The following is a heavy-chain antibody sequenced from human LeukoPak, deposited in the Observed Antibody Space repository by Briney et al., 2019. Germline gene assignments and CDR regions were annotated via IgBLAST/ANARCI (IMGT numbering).Heavy chain of an antibody. CDR3: AKGLDSYYYYYGMDV. J-gene: IGHJ6*02. CDR1: GFTFSSYG. Sequence: GGSLRLSCAASGFTFSSYGMHWVRQAPGKGLEWVAVIWYDGSNKYYADSVKGRFTISRDNSKNTLYLQMNSLRAEDTAVYYCAKGLDSYYYYYGMDVWGQGTTVTVSS. CDR2: IWYDGSNK. V-gene: IGHV3-33*06. D-gene: IGHD1-1*01.